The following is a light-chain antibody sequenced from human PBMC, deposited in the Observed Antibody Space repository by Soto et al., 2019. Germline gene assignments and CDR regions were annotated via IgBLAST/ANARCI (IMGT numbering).Light chain of an antibody. CDR2: GAS. Sequence: EIVLTQSPGTLPLSPGERATLSCRASQSVSSSYLAWYQQKPGQAPRLLIYGASSRATGIPDRFRGSGSGTDFTLTISRLEPEDFAVYYCQQYGSAPPYTFGQGTKLEIK. V-gene: IGKV3-20*01. CDR1: QSVSSSY. CDR3: QQYGSAPPYT. J-gene: IGKJ2*01.